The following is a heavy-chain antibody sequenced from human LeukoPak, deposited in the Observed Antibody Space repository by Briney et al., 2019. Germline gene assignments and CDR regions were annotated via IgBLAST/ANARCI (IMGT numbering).Heavy chain of an antibody. J-gene: IGHJ3*02. Sequence: GGSLRLSCAAPRFTFSTYSMNWVRQAPGKGLEWVSYIGSSGSTVYYADSVKGRFTISRDNAKNSLYLQMNSLRDEDTAVYYCARDTLVYADSPDAFDIWGQGTMVTVSS. D-gene: IGHD4-17*01. V-gene: IGHV3-48*02. CDR2: IGSSGSTV. CDR1: RFTFSTYS. CDR3: ARDTLVYADSPDAFDI.